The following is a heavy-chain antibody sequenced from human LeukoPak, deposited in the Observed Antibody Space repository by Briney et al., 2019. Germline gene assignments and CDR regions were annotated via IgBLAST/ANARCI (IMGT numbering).Heavy chain of an antibody. J-gene: IGHJ5*02. CDR1: GFKFNTHN. Sequence: GGSLRLSCAASGFKFNTHNLNWVRQAPGKGLEWVSSISSRSTYILYADSVKGRFTVSRDNAKNPLYLQMNSLRAEDTAVYYCARVRAGLQAFDTWGQGTLVTVSS. CDR2: ISSRSTYI. D-gene: IGHD4-11*01. V-gene: IGHV3-21*01. CDR3: ARVRAGLQAFDT.